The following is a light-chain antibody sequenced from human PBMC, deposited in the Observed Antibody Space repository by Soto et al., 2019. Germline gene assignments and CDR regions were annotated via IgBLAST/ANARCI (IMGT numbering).Light chain of an antibody. J-gene: IGKJ1*01. Sequence: DIQMTQSPSSLSASVGDRVTITCRASQVISNYLAWYQQKPGKVPKLLIYAASTLQSGVPSRFSGSGSGTDFTLTISSLQPEDVATYYCQSRTFGQGTKVEIK. V-gene: IGKV1-27*01. CDR3: QSRT. CDR1: QVISNY. CDR2: AAS.